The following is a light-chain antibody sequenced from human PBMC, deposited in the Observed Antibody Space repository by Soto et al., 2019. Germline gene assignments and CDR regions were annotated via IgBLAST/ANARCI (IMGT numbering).Light chain of an antibody. J-gene: IGLJ2*01. Sequence: QSALTQPRSVSGSPGQSVTISCTGTSSDVGGYNYVSWYQQHPGKAPKLMIYDVSKRPSGVPDRFCGSKSGNTASLTTSGLQAEDEADYYCCSYAGSYTGVFGGGTKLTVL. CDR1: SSDVGGYNY. V-gene: IGLV2-11*01. CDR3: CSYAGSYTGV. CDR2: DVS.